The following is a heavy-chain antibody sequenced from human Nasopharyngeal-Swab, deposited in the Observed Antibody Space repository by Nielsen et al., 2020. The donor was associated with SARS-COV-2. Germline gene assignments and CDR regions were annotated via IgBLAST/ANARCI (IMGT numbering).Heavy chain of an antibody. J-gene: IGHJ6*02. Sequence: GESLKISCAASGFTFSNFAMSWVRQAPGKGLEWVSVISGNDHTTYYADSVKGRFTISRDNSKNTVNLQMNSLRVEDTAIYYCAKDRDSGDDSDDYYHYYGMDVWGQGTTVTVFS. CDR2: ISGNDHTT. D-gene: IGHD5-12*01. V-gene: IGHV3-23*01. CDR3: AKDRDSGDDSDDYYHYYGMDV. CDR1: GFTFSNFA.